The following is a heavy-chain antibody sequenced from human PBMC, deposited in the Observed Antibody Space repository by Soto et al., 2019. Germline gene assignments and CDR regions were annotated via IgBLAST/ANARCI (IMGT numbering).Heavy chain of an antibody. V-gene: IGHV3-23*01. CDR1: GIAFSNYA. D-gene: IGHD7-27*01. Sequence: PGGALRLSCAAAGIAFSNYAMTWVRQAPGKGLEWVSGISGSGGSTYYADSVKGRFTISRDSSKNTLYLQMNSLRAEDTAVYYCAKRTRGLGVAFDIWGQGTMVTVSS. CDR2: ISGSGGST. CDR3: AKRTRGLGVAFDI. J-gene: IGHJ3*02.